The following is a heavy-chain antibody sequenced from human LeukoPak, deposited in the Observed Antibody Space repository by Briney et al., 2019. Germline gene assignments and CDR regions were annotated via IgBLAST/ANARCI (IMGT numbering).Heavy chain of an antibody. CDR2: IYTSGST. D-gene: IGHD5-12*01. CDR3: ARERLGYSPSTKDWFDP. Sequence: SETLSLTCTVSGGSISSYYWSWIRQPAWKGLEWIGRIYTSGSTNYNPSLKSRVTMSVDTSKNQFSLKLSSVTAADTAVYYCARERLGYSPSTKDWFDPWGQGTLVTVSS. V-gene: IGHV4-4*07. CDR1: GGSISSYY. J-gene: IGHJ5*02.